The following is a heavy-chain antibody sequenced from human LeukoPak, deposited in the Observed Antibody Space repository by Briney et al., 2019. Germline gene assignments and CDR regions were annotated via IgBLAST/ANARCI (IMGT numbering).Heavy chain of an antibody. CDR1: GGSINTYY. CDR3: ARRGVKTTRFDY. Sequence: SETLSLTCTVSGGSINTYYWSWIRQPPGKGLEWIGCLYNSGTTNYNPSLKSRVSISGDTSKNQFSLKLNSVTAADTAVYYCARRGVKTTRFDYWGQGILVTVSS. J-gene: IGHJ4*02. D-gene: IGHD1-1*01. V-gene: IGHV4-59*01. CDR2: LYNSGTT.